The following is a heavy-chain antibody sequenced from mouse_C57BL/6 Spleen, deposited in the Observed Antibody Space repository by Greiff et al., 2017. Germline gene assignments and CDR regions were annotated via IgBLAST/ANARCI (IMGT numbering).Heavy chain of an antibody. CDR1: GFTFSSYG. CDR2: ISSGGSYT. D-gene: IGHD6-2*01. Sequence: EVHLVESGGDLVKPGGSLKLSCAASGFTFSSYGMSWVRQTPDKRLEWVATISSGGSYTYYPDSVKGRFTISRDNAKNTLYLQMSSLKSEDTAMYYCARESLGPDYWGQGTTLTVSS. J-gene: IGHJ2*01. CDR3: ARESLGPDY. V-gene: IGHV5-6*01.